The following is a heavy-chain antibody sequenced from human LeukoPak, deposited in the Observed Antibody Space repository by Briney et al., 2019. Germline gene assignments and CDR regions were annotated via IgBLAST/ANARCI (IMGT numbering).Heavy chain of an antibody. V-gene: IGHV1-69*13. J-gene: IGHJ3*02. CDR1: GGTFSSYA. CDR2: IIPIFGTA. D-gene: IGHD3-10*01. CDR3: ARVVYYYGSGTLDAFDI. Sequence: SVKVSCKASGGTFSSYAISWVRQAPGQGLEWMGGIIPIFGTANYAQKFQGRVTITANESTSTAYMELSSLRSEDTAVYYCARVVYYYGSGTLDAFDIWGQGTMVTVSS.